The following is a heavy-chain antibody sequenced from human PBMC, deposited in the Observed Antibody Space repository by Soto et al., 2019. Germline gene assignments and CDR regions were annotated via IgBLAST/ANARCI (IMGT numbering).Heavy chain of an antibody. J-gene: IGHJ4*02. CDR1: GYTLTSYD. Sequence: GASVKVSCKASGYTLTSYDIYWVRQATGQGLEWMGWMNPSTGNSGYAQKFQGRVTMTSDTSISTAHMELSSLRSEDTAVYYCARRAETNGWNGFGADKYYFDFWGQGTLVTVSS. V-gene: IGHV1-8*01. D-gene: IGHD1-1*01. CDR3: ARRAETNGWNGFGADKYYFDF. CDR2: MNPSTGNS.